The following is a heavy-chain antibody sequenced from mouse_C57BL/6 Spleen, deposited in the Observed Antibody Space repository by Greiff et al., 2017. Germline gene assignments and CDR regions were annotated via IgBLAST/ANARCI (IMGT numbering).Heavy chain of an antibody. CDR2: IDPSDSYT. V-gene: IGHV1-50*01. D-gene: IGHD3-2*02. J-gene: IGHJ4*01. CDR3: ARRIDSSGYVGAMDY. Sequence: QVQLQQPGAELVKPGASVKLSCKASGYTFTSYWMQWVKQRPGQGLEWIGEIDPSDSYTNYNQKFKGQATLTVDTSSSTAYMQLSSLTSEDSAVYYCARRIDSSGYVGAMDYWGQGTSVTVSS. CDR1: GYTFTSYW.